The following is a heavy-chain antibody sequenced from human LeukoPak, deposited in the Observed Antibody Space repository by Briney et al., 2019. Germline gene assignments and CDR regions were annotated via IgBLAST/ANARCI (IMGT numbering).Heavy chain of an antibody. V-gene: IGHV3-66*02. J-gene: IGHJ4*02. CDR2: IYSGGST. D-gene: IGHD4-17*01. CDR1: GFTVSSNY. Sequence: GGSLRLSCAASGFTVSSNYMSWVRQAPGKGLEWVSVIYSGGSTYYADSVKGRITISRDNSKNTLYLQMNSLRAEDTAVYYCARGDYGDYPIGYWGQGTLVTVSS. CDR3: ARGDYGDYPIGY.